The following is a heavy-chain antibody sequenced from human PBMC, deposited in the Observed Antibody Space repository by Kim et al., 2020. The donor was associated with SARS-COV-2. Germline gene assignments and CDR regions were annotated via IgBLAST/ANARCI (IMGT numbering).Heavy chain of an antibody. V-gene: IGHV3-23*01. CDR3: AKVSGDVGSWYNGMDV. J-gene: IGHJ6*02. Sequence: SVKGRLTIARDNAKNTLYLQMNSLRAEDTAVYYCAKVSGDVGSWYNGMDVWGQGTTVTVSS. D-gene: IGHD6-13*01.